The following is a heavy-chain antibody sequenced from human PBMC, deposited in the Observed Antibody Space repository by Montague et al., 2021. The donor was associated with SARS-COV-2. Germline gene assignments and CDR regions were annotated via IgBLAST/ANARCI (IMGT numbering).Heavy chain of an antibody. CDR1: GFTFSDYY. CDR2: ISSSSSYT. V-gene: IGHV3-11*03. D-gene: IGHD3-9*01. Sequence: SRRLSCAASGFTFSDYYMSWIRQAPGKGLEWVSYISSSSSYTNYADSVKGRFTISRDNAKNSLYLQMNSLRAEDTAVYYCARQGRYFDWLLMARGHQRTEGADYWGQGTLVTVSS. CDR3: ARQGRYFDWLLMARGHQRTEGADY. J-gene: IGHJ4*02.